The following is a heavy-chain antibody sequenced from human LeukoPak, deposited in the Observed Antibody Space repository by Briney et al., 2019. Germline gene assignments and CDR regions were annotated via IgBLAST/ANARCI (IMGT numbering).Heavy chain of an antibody. D-gene: IGHD3-10*01. V-gene: IGHV1-18*01. CDR2: ISACNGNT. CDR1: GYTFTSYG. CDR3: ARDRDITMVRDLYFDY. J-gene: IGHJ4*02. Sequence: ASVKVSCKASGYTFTSYGISWVRQAPGQGLEWMGWISACNGNTNYAQKLQGRVTMTTDTSTSTAYMELRSLRSDDTAVYYCARDRDITMVRDLYFDYWGQGTLVTVSS.